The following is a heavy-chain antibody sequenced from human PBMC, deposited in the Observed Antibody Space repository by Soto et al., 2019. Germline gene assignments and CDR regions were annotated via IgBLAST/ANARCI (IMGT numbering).Heavy chain of an antibody. Sequence: PGGSLRLSCAASGFTVSSNYMSWVRQAPGKGLEWVSVIYSGGSTYYADSVKGRFTISRDNSKNTLYLQMNSLRAKDTAVYYCARDRSRNYYDSSGYSPWYFDYWGQGTLVTVSS. CDR2: IYSGGST. J-gene: IGHJ4*02. CDR3: ARDRSRNYYDSSGYSPWYFDY. D-gene: IGHD3-22*01. V-gene: IGHV3-53*01. CDR1: GFTVSSNY.